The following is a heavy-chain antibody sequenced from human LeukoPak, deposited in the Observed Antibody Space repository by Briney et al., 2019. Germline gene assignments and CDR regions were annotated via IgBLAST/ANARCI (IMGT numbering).Heavy chain of an antibody. J-gene: IGHJ4*02. V-gene: IGHV1-46*01. Sequence: GASVKVSCKAFGYTFSSYYMHWVRRAPGQGLEWMGTINPSGGSTRFAQKFQGRISMARDMSTTTVFMELTSLTSDDTAEYYCARAIAAGGYYFDCWGRGTLVTVSS. D-gene: IGHD2-15*01. CDR1: GYTFSSYY. CDR3: ARAIAAGGYYFDC. CDR2: INPSGGST.